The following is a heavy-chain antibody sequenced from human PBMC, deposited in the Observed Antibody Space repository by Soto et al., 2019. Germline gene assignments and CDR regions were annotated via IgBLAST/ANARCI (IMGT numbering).Heavy chain of an antibody. J-gene: IGHJ6*02. V-gene: IGHV3-30-3*01. Sequence: QVQLVESGGGVVQPGRSLRLSCAASGFTFSSYAMHWVRQAPGKGLEWVAVISYDGSNKYYADSVKGRFTISRDNSKNTLYLQMNSLRAEATAVYYCARGPYSNYPYYYYGMDVWGQGTTVTVSS. D-gene: IGHD4-4*01. CDR2: ISYDGSNK. CDR3: ARGPYSNYPYYYYGMDV. CDR1: GFTFSSYA.